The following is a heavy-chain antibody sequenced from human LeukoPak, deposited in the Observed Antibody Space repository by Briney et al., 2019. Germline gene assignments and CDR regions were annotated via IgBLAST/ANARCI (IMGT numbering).Heavy chain of an antibody. CDR1: GGPISITTYY. CDR2: ICFSGST. V-gene: IGHV4-39*01. CDR3: ANLGYYNYGMDA. J-gene: IGHJ6*02. Sequence: SETLSLTCSVSGGPISITTYYWGWSRQPPGKGLEWIGTICFSGSTYYKPSLKRRVTISVDTSNNQFSLTMSSVTAADTAVYYCANLGYYNYGMDAWGQGTTVTVSS.